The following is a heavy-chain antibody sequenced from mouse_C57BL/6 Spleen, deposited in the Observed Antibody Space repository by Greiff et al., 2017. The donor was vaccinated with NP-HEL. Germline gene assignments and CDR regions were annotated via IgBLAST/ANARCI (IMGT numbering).Heavy chain of an antibody. CDR1: GYTFTSYG. D-gene: IGHD1-1*01. J-gene: IGHJ2*01. V-gene: IGHV1-81*01. CDR3: ARTYITSYYFDY. Sequence: VQLVESGAELARPGASVKLSCKASGYTFTSYGISWVKQRTGQGLEWIGEIYPRSGNTYYNEKFKGKATLTADKSSSTAYMELRSLTSEDSAVYFCARTYITSYYFDYWGQGTTLTVSS. CDR2: IYPRSGNT.